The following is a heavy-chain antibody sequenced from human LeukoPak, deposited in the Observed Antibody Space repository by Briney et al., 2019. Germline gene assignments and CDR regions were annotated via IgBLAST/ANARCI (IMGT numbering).Heavy chain of an antibody. D-gene: IGHD2-15*01. J-gene: IGHJ5*02. CDR3: ARGGVLGYCSGGSCTTGFDP. CDR2: INPNSGGT. CDR1: GYTFTGYY. V-gene: IGHV1-2*02. Sequence: ASVKVSCKASGYTFTGYYMHWVRQAPGQGLEWMGWINPNSGGTNYAQKFQGRVTMTRDTSISTAYMELSRLRSDDTAVYYCARGGVLGYCSGGSCTTGFDPWGQGTLVTVFS.